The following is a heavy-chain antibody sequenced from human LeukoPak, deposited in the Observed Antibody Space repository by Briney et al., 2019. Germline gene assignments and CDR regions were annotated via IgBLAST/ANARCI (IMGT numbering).Heavy chain of an antibody. V-gene: IGHV3-48*01. CDR3: ARDRGGTDDFWSGYYTGYFDY. CDR2: ISSSSRTI. CDR1: GVTLTTSA. D-gene: IGHD3-3*01. Sequence: GGSLRLSCVASGVTLTTSAMAWVRQAPGKGLEWVSYISSSSRTIYYADSVKGRFTISRDNAKNSLYLQMNSLRAEDTAVFYCARDRGGTDDFWSGYYTGYFDYWGQGTLVTVSS. J-gene: IGHJ4*02.